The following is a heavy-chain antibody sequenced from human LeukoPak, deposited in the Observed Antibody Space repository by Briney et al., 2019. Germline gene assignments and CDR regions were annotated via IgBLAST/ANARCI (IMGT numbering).Heavy chain of an antibody. V-gene: IGHV3-23*01. CDR3: AILTVTTAY. CDR2: INGNGGST. Sequence: GGSLRLSCAASGFTFSSYAMSWVRQIPGKGLEWVSGINGNGGSTNYADSVKGRFTISRDNSMNTLYLQMNSLRAEDTAVYYCAILTVTTAYWGQGTLVTVSS. D-gene: IGHD4-17*01. CDR1: GFTFSSYA. J-gene: IGHJ4*02.